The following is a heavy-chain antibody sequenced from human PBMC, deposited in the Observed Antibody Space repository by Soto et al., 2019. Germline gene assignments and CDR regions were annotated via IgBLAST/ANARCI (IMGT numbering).Heavy chain of an antibody. CDR1: GFTFSTYW. J-gene: IGHJ5*02. Sequence: EVHLVESGGGLVQPGGSLRLSCAASGFTFSTYWMHWVRQAPGKGLVWVSRINADGTTTTYADSVKGRFTISRANAKNTLYLQMNSLRAEDTAVYFCATVATHSYNWVDTWGQVTLVTISS. D-gene: IGHD3-3*02. CDR3: ATVATHSYNWVDT. V-gene: IGHV3-74*01. CDR2: INADGTTT.